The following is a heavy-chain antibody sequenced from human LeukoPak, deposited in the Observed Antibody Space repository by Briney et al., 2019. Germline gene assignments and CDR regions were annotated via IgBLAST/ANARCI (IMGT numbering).Heavy chain of an antibody. CDR3: ARGRIAARPNVDY. V-gene: IGHV4-61*01. D-gene: IGHD6-6*01. J-gene: IGHJ4*02. Sequence: SETLSLTCTVSGGSVSSGSYYWSWIRQPPGKGLEWIGYIYYSGSTNYNPSLKSRVTISVDTSKNQFSLKLSSVAAADTAVYYCARGRIAARPNVDYWGQGTLVTVSS. CDR2: IYYSGST. CDR1: GGSVSSGSYY.